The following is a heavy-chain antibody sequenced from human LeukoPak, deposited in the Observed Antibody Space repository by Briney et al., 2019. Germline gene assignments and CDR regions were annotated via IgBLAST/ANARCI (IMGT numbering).Heavy chain of an antibody. CDR2: IKQDGSEK. D-gene: IGHD1-26*01. CDR1: GFTFSSYW. CDR3: AKDVSGVAGDAFDI. Sequence: GGSLRLSCAASGFTFSSYWMSWVRQAPGKGLEWVANIKQDGSEKYYVDAVEGRFTISRDNSKNTMYLQMNSLRAEDTAVYYCAKDVSGVAGDAFDIWGQGTMVTVSS. V-gene: IGHV3-7*03. J-gene: IGHJ3*02.